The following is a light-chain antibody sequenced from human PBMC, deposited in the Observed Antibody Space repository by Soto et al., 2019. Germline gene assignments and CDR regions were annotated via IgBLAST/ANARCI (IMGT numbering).Light chain of an antibody. CDR2: DAS. J-gene: IGKJ1*01. CDR1: QSISTR. V-gene: IGKV1-5*01. CDR3: QQYTTPPWT. Sequence: TQSPSSLSASVGHRVTITCPASQSISTRLAWYQQKSGKAPHLLICDASTLESGVSSRFSGSGSGTEFTLTISSLQAADFATYCCQQYTTPPWTFGQRTKVDIK.